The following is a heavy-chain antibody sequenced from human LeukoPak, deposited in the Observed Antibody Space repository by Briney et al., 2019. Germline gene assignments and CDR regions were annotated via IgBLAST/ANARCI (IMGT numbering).Heavy chain of an antibody. CDR2: IIPIFGTA. Sequence: GASVKVSCKASGGTFSSYAISWVRQAPGQGLEWMGGIIPIFGTANYAQTFPGRVTITADKSTSTAYMELSSLRSEDTAVYYCAKTPLGYCSSASCVYYYYGMDVWGKGTTVTVSS. D-gene: IGHD2-2*01. CDR3: AKTPLGYCSSASCVYYYYGMDV. J-gene: IGHJ6*04. V-gene: IGHV1-69*06. CDR1: GGTFSSYA.